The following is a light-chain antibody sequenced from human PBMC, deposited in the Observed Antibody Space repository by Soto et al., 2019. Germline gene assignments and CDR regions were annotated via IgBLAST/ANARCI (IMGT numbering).Light chain of an antibody. V-gene: IGLV2-14*01. J-gene: IGLJ7*02. CDR1: MRDVGAYNL. CDR2: EVR. Sequence: QSALTPPASVSGSAGQSITISCSGTMRDVGAYNLVSWYQQHPVTAPNLIIYEVRHRPSGISSRFSGSRSGNTASLTISWLQCADDGRYYRSAYTARSTLVFGGGTQLTAL. CDR3: SAYTARSTLV.